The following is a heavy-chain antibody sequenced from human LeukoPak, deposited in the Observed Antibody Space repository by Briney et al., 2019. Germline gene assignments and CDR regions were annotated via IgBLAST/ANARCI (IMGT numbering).Heavy chain of an antibody. CDR2: ISSNGGST. Sequence: GGSLRLSCSASGFTFSSYAMHWVRQAPGKGLEYVSAISSNGGSTYYADSVKGRFTISRDNSKNTLYLQMSSLRAEDTAVYYCVKGIVVVPAAMESGYYYYGMDVWSKGTTVTVSS. CDR3: VKGIVVVPAAMESGYYYYGMDV. J-gene: IGHJ6*04. CDR1: GFTFSSYA. D-gene: IGHD2-2*01. V-gene: IGHV3-64D*06.